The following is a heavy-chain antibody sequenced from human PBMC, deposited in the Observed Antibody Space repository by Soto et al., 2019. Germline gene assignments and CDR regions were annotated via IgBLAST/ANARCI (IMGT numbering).Heavy chain of an antibody. CDR3: ARAGEDIVVVPAAIQLSYYYYGMDV. D-gene: IGHD2-2*02. V-gene: IGHV3-33*01. J-gene: IGHJ6*01. CDR2: IWYDGSNK. CDR1: GFTFSSYG. Sequence: QVQLVESGGGVVQPGRSLRLSCAASGFTFSSYGMHWVRQAPGKGLEWVAVIWYDGSNKYYADSVKGRFTISRDNSKNTLYLQMNSLRAEDTAVYYCARAGEDIVVVPAAIQLSYYYYGMDVW.